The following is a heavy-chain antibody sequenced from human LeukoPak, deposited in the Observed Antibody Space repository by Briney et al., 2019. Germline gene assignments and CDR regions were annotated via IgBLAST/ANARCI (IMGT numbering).Heavy chain of an antibody. CDR2: INREGSST. V-gene: IGHV3-74*01. J-gene: IGHJ4*02. D-gene: IGHD2-15*01. Sequence: GGSLRLSCAVSGLTFSSYWMHWVRQAPGKGLVWVSRINREGSSTSYADSVKGRFTIARDNAKNTLYLQMNSLRAEDTAVYYCASRDQSCSGDTCYPIDYWGQGTLVTVSS. CDR3: ASRDQSCSGDTCYPIDY. CDR1: GLTFSSYW.